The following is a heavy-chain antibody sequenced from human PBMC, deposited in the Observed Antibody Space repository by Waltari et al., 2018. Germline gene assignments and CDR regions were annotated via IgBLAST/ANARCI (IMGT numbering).Heavy chain of an antibody. CDR2: INHSGST. CDR1: GGSFSGSY. J-gene: IGHJ4*02. Sequence: QVQLQQWGAGLLKPSETLSLTCAVYGGSFSGSYCSWIRQPPGKGLEWIGEINHSGSTNYNPSLKSRVTISVDTSKNQFSLKLSSVTAADTAVYYCARGRLASDIVLMVYATNFDYWGQGTLVTVSS. V-gene: IGHV4-34*01. CDR3: ARGRLASDIVLMVYATNFDY. D-gene: IGHD2-8*01.